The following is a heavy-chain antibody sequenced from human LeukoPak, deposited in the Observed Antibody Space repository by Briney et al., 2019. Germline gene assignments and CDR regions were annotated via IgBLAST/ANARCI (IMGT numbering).Heavy chain of an antibody. CDR1: GYTFTSYG. Sequence: ASVKVSCKASGYTFTSYGISWVRQAPGQGLEWMGWISAYSGNTNYAQKLQGRVTMTTDTSTSTAYMELRSLRSDDTAVYYCARGPSRIVHAVRGMEDWFDPWGQGTLVTVSS. CDR2: ISAYSGNT. J-gene: IGHJ5*02. CDR3: ARGPSRIVHAVRGMEDWFDP. V-gene: IGHV1-18*01. D-gene: IGHD1-26*01.